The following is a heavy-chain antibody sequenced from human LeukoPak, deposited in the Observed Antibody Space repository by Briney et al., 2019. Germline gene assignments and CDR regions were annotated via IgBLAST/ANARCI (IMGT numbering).Heavy chain of an antibody. CDR1: GFTFSSYE. D-gene: IGHD3-9*01. Sequence: GGSLRLSCAASGFTFSSYEMSWVRQAPGKGLEWVSYIISSGSITYYADSVRGRFTISRDNAKNSLYLQMNSLRAEDTAVYYCARDRQSYDILTGHYHADAFDIWGQGTMVTVSS. CDR3: ARDRQSYDILTGHYHADAFDI. J-gene: IGHJ3*02. CDR2: IISSGSIT. V-gene: IGHV3-48*03.